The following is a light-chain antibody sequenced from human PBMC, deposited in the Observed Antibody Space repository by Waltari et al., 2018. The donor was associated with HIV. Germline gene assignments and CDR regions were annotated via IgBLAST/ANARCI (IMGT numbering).Light chain of an antibody. CDR1: KLGHKY. CDR2: QNS. V-gene: IGLV3-1*01. CDR3: QAWDSGAAV. J-gene: IGLJ2*01. Sequence: SYHLTQPPSVSVSPGQTVTITCSGDKLGHKYASWYQQKPGQSPGLVIYQNSKRPSGIPERFSGSNSGNTATLTISGAQAMDEADYYCQAWDSGAAVFGGGTKLTVL.